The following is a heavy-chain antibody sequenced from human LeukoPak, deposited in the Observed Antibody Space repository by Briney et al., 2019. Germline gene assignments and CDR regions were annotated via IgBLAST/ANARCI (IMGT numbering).Heavy chain of an antibody. CDR1: GYTFTSYG. D-gene: IGHD3-22*01. Sequence: ASVKVSCKASGYTFTSYGISWVRQAPGQGLEWMGWISAYNGNTNYAQKLQGRVTMTTDTSTSTAYMGLRSLRSDDTAVYYCARDQRYYDSSGYFHYWGQGTLVTVSS. J-gene: IGHJ4*02. CDR3: ARDQRYYDSSGYFHY. V-gene: IGHV1-18*01. CDR2: ISAYNGNT.